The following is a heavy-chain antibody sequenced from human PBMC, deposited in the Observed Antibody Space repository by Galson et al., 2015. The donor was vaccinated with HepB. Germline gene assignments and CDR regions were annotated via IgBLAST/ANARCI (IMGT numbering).Heavy chain of an antibody. V-gene: IGHV4-4*02. D-gene: IGHD5-18*01. J-gene: IGHJ6*02. CDR2: IYHSGST. Sequence: SETLSLTCAVSGGSINSSNWWSWVRQPPGKGLEWIGEIYHSGSTNYNPSLKSRVTISVDKSKNQFSLKLSSVTAADTAVYYCARPGYSYGFGGVPNYYYGMDVWGQGTTVTVSS. CDR3: ARPGYSYGFGGVPNYYYGMDV. CDR1: GGSINSSNW.